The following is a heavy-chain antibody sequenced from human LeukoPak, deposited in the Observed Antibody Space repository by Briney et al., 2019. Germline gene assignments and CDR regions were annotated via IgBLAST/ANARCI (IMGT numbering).Heavy chain of an antibody. CDR1: GFTFSSYA. CDR3: ASGVLPDYYDSSGYHDY. J-gene: IGHJ4*02. V-gene: IGHV3-30*01. Sequence: GGSLRLTCAASGFTFSSYAMHWVRQAPGKGLEWVAVISYDGSNKYYADSVKGRFTISRDNSKNPLYLQMNSLRAEDTAVYYCASGVLPDYYDSSGYHDYWGQGTLVTVSS. D-gene: IGHD3-22*01. CDR2: ISYDGSNK.